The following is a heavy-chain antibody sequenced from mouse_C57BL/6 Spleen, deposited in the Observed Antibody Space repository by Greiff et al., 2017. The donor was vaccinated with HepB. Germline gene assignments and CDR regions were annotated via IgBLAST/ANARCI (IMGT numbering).Heavy chain of an antibody. V-gene: IGHV1-55*01. J-gene: IGHJ3*01. CDR3: ARRLRREAWFAY. Sequence: QVQLKQPGAELVKPGASVKMSCKASGYTFTSYWITWVKQRPGQGLEWIGDIYPGSGSTNYNEKFKSKATLTVDTSSSTAYMQLSSLTSEDSAVYYCARRLRREAWFAYWGQGTLVTVSA. D-gene: IGHD2-4*01. CDR2: IYPGSGST. CDR1: GYTFTSYW.